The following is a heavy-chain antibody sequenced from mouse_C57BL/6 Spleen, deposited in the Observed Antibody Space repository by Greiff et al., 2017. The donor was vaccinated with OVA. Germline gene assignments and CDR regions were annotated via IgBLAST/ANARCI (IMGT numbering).Heavy chain of an antibody. CDR3: ARYPTGTVFDY. J-gene: IGHJ2*01. Sequence: EVKLMESGGGLVQPGGSLSLSCAASGFTFTDYYMSWVRQPPGKALEWLGFIRNKANGYTTEYSASVKGRFTISRDNSQSILYLQMNALRAEDSATYYCARYPTGTVFDYWGQGTTLTVSS. CDR2: IRNKANGYTT. CDR1: GFTFTDYY. V-gene: IGHV7-3*01. D-gene: IGHD4-1*01.